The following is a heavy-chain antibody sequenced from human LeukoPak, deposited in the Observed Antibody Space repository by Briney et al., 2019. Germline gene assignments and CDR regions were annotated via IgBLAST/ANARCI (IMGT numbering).Heavy chain of an antibody. CDR2: MNPNSGNT. CDR1: GYTFTSYD. D-gene: IGHD3-3*01. J-gene: IGHJ6*03. CDR3: ARTRKKRITIFGVVRGDYYYYMDV. V-gene: IGHV1-8*01. Sequence: ASVKVSCKASGYTFTSYDITWVRQATGQGLEWMGWMNPNSGNTGYAQKFQGRVTMTRNTSISTAYMELSSLRSEDTAVYYCARTRKKRITIFGVVRGDYYYYMDVWGKGTTVTVSS.